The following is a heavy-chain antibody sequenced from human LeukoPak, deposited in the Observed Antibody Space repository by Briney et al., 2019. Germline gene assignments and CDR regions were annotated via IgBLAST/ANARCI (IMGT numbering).Heavy chain of an antibody. V-gene: IGHV1-2*02. J-gene: IGHJ6*03. Sequence: ASVKVSCKASGYTFTDYYIHWVRQAPGQGLEWMGWINPKSGGTNYALKFQDRVTLTWDTSTSTAYMELSRLRSGDTGIFYCARGLSNFVFGYFMVVWAKGPRSPSP. CDR2: INPKSGGT. D-gene: IGHD4-11*01. CDR3: ARGLSNFVFGYFMVV. CDR1: GYTFTDYY.